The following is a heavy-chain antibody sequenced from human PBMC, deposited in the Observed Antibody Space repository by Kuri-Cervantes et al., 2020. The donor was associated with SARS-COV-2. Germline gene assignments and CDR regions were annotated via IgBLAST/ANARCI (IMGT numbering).Heavy chain of an antibody. CDR2: TNTDGSST. CDR1: GFTFSNYW. CDR3: AKTEGAGSWNYFDA. J-gene: IGHJ4*02. Sequence: GGSLRLSCAASGFTFSNYWMHWVRQAPGKGLVWVSRTNTDGSSTSYADSVKGRFTISRDNAKNTLYLQMNSLRAEDTAVYYCAKTEGAGSWNYFDAWGQGTLVTVSS. D-gene: IGHD6-13*01. V-gene: IGHV3-74*01.